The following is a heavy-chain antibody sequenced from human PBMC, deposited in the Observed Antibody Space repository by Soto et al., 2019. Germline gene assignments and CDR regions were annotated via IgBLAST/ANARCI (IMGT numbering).Heavy chain of an antibody. Sequence: GGSMRVSCAAAGCNFIGYSRNWVRQKTGKGLEWVSYISSSSSTIYYADSVKGRFSISRDNAKNSLYLQMNSLRDEDTAVYYCARDERLRGIAARPGYYYYGMDVWGQGTTVTVSS. CDR1: GCNFIGYS. CDR2: ISSSSSTI. V-gene: IGHV3-48*02. CDR3: ARDERLRGIAARPGYYYYGMDV. D-gene: IGHD6-6*01. J-gene: IGHJ6*02.